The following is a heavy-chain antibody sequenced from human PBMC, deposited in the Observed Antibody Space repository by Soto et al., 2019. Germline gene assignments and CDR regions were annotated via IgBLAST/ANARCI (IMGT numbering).Heavy chain of an antibody. J-gene: IGHJ4*02. D-gene: IGHD4-17*01. CDR2: MNPKSGNT. Sequence: QVQLVQSGAEVKKPGASVQVSCKASGYTCTNYDINWVRQATGQGLEWMGWMNPKSGNTGYAQKFQGRVTMTRSTSISTAYMELISLRSEDTAIYYCFRVYGKIDYWGQGTLVNVSS. CDR1: GYTCTNYD. V-gene: IGHV1-8*01. CDR3: FRVYGKIDY.